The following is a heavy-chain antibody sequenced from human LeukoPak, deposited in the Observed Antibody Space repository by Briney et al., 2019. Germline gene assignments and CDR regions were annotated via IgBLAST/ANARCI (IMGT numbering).Heavy chain of an antibody. CDR1: GGSLSSSSYY. CDR2: VYYSGST. J-gene: IGHJ4*02. Sequence: PSETLSLTCTLPGGSLSSSSYYWGWIRQPPGKGLEWLASVYYSGSTYYNPYLNSRVTISVDPAKNQFSLKLSSVTAADTAVYYCARRGYYYDSSGYYYLDYYFDYWGQGTLVTVSS. CDR3: ARRGYYYDSSGYYYLDYYFDY. V-gene: IGHV4-39*01. D-gene: IGHD3-22*01.